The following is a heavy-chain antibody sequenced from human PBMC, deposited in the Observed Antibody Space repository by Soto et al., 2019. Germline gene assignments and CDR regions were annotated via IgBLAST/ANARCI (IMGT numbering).Heavy chain of an antibody. V-gene: IGHV1-2*04. CDR1: GYTFTGYY. Sequence: GASVKVSCKASGYTFTGYYMHWVRQAPGQGLEWMGWINPNSGGTNYAQKFQGWVTMTRDTSISTAYMELSRLRSDDTAVYYCARDSYRTTALYYYHYGMDVWGQGTTVPVSS. CDR3: ARDSYRTTALYYYHYGMDV. J-gene: IGHJ6*02. CDR2: INPNSGGT. D-gene: IGHD4-17*01.